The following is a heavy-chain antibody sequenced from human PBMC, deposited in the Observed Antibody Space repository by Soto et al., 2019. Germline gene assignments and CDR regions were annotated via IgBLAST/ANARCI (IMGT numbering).Heavy chain of an antibody. D-gene: IGHD6-19*01. Sequence: SATLSLTCTVSGGSVSSGSYYWSWIRQPPGKGLEWIGYIYYSGSTNYNPSLKSRVTISVDTSKNQFSLKLSSVTAADTALYYCARRGSSGGYWFNWFDPWGQGTLVTVSS. CDR1: GGSVSSGSYY. J-gene: IGHJ5*02. V-gene: IGHV4-61*01. CDR3: ARRGSSGGYWFNWFDP. CDR2: IYYSGST.